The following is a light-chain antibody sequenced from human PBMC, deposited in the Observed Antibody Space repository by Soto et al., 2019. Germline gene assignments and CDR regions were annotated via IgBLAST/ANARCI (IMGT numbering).Light chain of an antibody. CDR2: GAS. J-gene: IGKJ1*01. V-gene: IGKV3-20*01. CDR3: QQYGSSGT. Sequence: MAFTRCAATRSLSLGERATLSGSASQCVSNIYLAGYDLNPGQVTGLLSCGASKRATGIPDRFSGSGSGTDFTLTISRLEPEDFAVYYCQQYGSSGTFGQGTKVDI. CDR1: QCVSNIY.